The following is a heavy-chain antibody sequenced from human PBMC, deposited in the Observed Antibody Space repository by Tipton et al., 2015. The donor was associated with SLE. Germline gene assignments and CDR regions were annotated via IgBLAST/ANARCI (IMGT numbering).Heavy chain of an antibody. V-gene: IGHV1-18*01. Sequence: QLVQSGAEVKKPGASVKVSCKTSGYTFSTYGISWVRQAPGQGLEWMGWISPYNGNTNYGQKLQGRVTMTTETSTTTAYMELRSLRSDATAVYYCARDSYDFWSGYRHCFDSWGQGTLVTVSS. CDR2: ISPYNGNT. CDR3: ARDSYDFWSGYRHCFDS. CDR1: GYTFSTYG. D-gene: IGHD3-3*01. J-gene: IGHJ4*02.